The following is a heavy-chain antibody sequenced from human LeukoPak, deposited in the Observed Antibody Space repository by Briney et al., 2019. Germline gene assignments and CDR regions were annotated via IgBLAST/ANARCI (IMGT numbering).Heavy chain of an antibody. D-gene: IGHD3-3*01. J-gene: IGHJ4*02. Sequence: ASVKVSCKASGYTFTSYGISWVRQAPGQGLEWMGWISAYNGNTNYAQKPQGRVTMTTDTSTSTAYMELRSLRSDDTAVYYCARVAIFGVVIGSDYWGQGTLVTVSS. CDR3: ARVAIFGVVIGSDY. V-gene: IGHV1-18*01. CDR1: GYTFTSYG. CDR2: ISAYNGNT.